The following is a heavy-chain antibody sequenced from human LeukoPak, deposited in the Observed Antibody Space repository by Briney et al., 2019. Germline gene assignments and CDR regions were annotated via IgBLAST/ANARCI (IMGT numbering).Heavy chain of an antibody. Sequence: SETLSLTCTVSGGSITSISYYWGWIRQSPTKGLEWIGTIYYSGNTYYNPSLKSRVTLSLDTSKNQFSLKLTSVTAADTAVYYCARENGDSSVGFDFWGQGTLVTVSS. V-gene: IGHV4-39*07. CDR1: GGSITSISYY. J-gene: IGHJ4*02. D-gene: IGHD3-22*01. CDR2: IYYSGNT. CDR3: ARENGDSSVGFDF.